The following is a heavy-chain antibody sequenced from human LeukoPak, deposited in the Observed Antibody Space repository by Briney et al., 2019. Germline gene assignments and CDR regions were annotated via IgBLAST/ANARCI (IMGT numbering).Heavy chain of an antibody. CDR2: IIPIFGTA. CDR1: GGTFSSYA. J-gene: IGHJ4*02. Sequence: GASVKVSCKASGGTFSSYAISWGRQAPGQGLEWMGGIIPIFGTANYAQKFQGRVTITADKSTRTAYMELSSLRSEDTAVYYCAAGYSYGMFDYWGQGTLVTVSS. D-gene: IGHD5-18*01. V-gene: IGHV1-69*06. CDR3: AAGYSYGMFDY.